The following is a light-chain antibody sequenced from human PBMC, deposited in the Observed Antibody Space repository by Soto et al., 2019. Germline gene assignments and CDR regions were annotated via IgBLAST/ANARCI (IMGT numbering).Light chain of an antibody. CDR1: SSDVGGYNY. CDR3: CSYAHRSPPLYV. J-gene: IGLJ1*01. V-gene: IGLV2-14*03. Sequence: QSVLTQPASVSGSPGQSITISCTGTSSDVGGYNYVSWYQQHPGKAPKLMIYDVTKRPSGVPDRFSGSKSGNTASLTISGLQAEDEADYYCCSYAHRSPPLYVFGTGTKLTVL. CDR2: DVT.